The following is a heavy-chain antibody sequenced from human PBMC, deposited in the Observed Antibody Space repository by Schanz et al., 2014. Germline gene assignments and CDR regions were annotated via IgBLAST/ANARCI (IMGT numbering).Heavy chain of an antibody. CDR3: ARDQSPYTNSSDVRYFDY. CDR2: INGYNGHT. CDR1: GYTFTSDS. J-gene: IGHJ4*02. Sequence: QVQLVQSGAEVKKPGASVKVSCKASGYTFTSDSMHWVRQAPGQGLEWMGWINGYNGHTLYAQKFQGRVTMTADTSTSTAYMDLRSLRSDDTAVYYCARDQSPYTNSSDVRYFDYWGQGSLVTVSS. D-gene: IGHD6-6*01. V-gene: IGHV1-18*04.